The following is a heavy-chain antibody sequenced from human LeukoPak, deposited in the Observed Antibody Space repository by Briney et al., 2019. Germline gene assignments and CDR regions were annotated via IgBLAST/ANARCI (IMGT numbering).Heavy chain of an antibody. CDR3: ARVGYYSSGPFSYFDY. Sequence: PGGSLRLSCAASGFTFSGYAMHWVRQAPGKGLEWVAVISYAGSNKYYADSVKGRFTISRDSSENTLYLQMNSLRAEDTAVYFCARVGYYSSGPFSYFDYWGQGTLVTVSS. CDR2: ISYAGSNK. D-gene: IGHD3-10*01. V-gene: IGHV3-30*14. J-gene: IGHJ4*02. CDR1: GFTFSGYA.